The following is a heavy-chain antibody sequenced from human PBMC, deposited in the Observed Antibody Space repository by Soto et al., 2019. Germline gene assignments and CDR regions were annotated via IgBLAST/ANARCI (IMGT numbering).Heavy chain of an antibody. CDR1: GGSISSYY. CDR3: ARVIPLVRYAFAI. D-gene: IGHD6-13*01. CDR2: IYYSGST. J-gene: IGHJ3*02. V-gene: IGHV4-59*01. Sequence: SETLSLTCTVSGGSISSYYWSWIRQPPGKGLEWIGYIYYSGSTNYNPSLKSRVTISVDTSKNQFSLKLSSVTAADTAVYYCARVIPLVRYAFAIWGKGTIVTVS.